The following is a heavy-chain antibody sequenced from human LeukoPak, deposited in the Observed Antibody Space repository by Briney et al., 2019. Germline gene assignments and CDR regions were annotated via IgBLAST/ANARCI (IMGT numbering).Heavy chain of an antibody. CDR3: ARHSYYGSGSYYNGPMGY. D-gene: IGHD3-10*01. Sequence: SETLSLTCAVYGGSFSGYYWSWIRQPPGKGLEWIGEINHSGSTNYNPSLKSRVTISVDTSKNQFSLKLSSVTAADTAVYYCARHSYYGSGSYYNGPMGYWGQGTLVTVSS. CDR2: INHSGST. J-gene: IGHJ4*02. CDR1: GGSFSGYY. V-gene: IGHV4-34*01.